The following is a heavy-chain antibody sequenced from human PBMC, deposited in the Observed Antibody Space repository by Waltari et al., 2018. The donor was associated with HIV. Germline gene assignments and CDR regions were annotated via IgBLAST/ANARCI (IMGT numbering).Heavy chain of an antibody. CDR2: VNHIGTA. CDR1: GGSFSGYY. D-gene: IGHD1-26*01. V-gene: IGHV4-34*01. CDR3: ARLRVGATFEDALDI. Sequence: QVQLRQWGAGLLKPSETLSRTCAVSGGSFSGYYWSWLRQPPGKGLEWLGEVNHIGTANYNPSLKSRVTFSVDPSKNQFSLRLTSVTAADTAVYYCARLRVGATFEDALDIWAQGAMVTVSS. J-gene: IGHJ3*02.